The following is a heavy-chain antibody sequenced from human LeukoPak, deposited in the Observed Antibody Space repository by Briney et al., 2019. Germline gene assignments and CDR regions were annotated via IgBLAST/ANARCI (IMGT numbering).Heavy chain of an antibody. CDR3: AKAPSEVVPDY. V-gene: IGHV3-30*04. Sequence: PGGSLRLSCAASGFTFSSYAMHWVRQAPGKGLEWVAVISYDGSNKYYADSVKGRFTISRDNSKNTLYLQMNSLRAEDTAVYYCAKAPSEVVPDYWGQGTLVTVSS. D-gene: IGHD1-14*01. J-gene: IGHJ4*02. CDR1: GFTFSSYA. CDR2: ISYDGSNK.